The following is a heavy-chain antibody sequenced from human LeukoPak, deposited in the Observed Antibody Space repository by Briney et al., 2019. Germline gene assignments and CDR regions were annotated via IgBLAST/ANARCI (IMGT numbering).Heavy chain of an antibody. CDR1: GGSMSSSGYY. CDR2: IYYSGTT. J-gene: IGHJ4*02. D-gene: IGHD3-22*01. CDR3: AYYYDSSGYGRYFDY. Sequence: SETLSLTCTVSGGSMSSSGYYWGWIRQPPGKGLEWIGIIYYSGTTYYNPSLKSRVTISVDVSKNHSSLKLSSVTAADTAVYYCAYYYDSSGYGRYFDYWGQGTLVTVSS. V-gene: IGHV4-39*02.